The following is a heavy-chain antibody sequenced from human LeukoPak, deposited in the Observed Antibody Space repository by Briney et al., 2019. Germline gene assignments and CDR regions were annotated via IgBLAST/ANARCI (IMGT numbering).Heavy chain of an antibody. CDR3: ARDRTGATGGGTEFDY. CDR1: GFSFTTYW. Sequence: GGSLRLSCAASGFSFTTYWMSWVRQAPGKGLEWVANIKQDGSGKYYVDSVKGRFTISRDNAKNSLYLQMNSLRAEDTAVYYCARDRTGATGGGTEFDYWGQGTLVTVSS. J-gene: IGHJ4*02. V-gene: IGHV3-7*01. D-gene: IGHD1-1*01. CDR2: IKQDGSGK.